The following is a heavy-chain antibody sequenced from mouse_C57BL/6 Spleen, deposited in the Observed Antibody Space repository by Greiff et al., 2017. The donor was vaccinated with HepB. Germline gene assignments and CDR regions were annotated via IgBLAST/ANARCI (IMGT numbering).Heavy chain of an antibody. Sequence: VHVKQSGPELVKPGASVKMSCKASGYTFTDYNMHWVKQSHGKSLEWIGYINPNNGGTSYNQKFKGKATLTVNKSSSTAYMELRSLTSEDSAVYYCARSLDDYDVGFAYWGQGTLVTVSA. D-gene: IGHD2-4*01. J-gene: IGHJ3*01. CDR1: GYTFTDYN. CDR2: INPNNGGT. V-gene: IGHV1-22*01. CDR3: ARSLDDYDVGFAY.